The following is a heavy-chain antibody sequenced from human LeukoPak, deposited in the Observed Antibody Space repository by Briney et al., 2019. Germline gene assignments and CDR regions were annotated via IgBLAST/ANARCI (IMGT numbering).Heavy chain of an antibody. V-gene: IGHV3-7*03. D-gene: IGHD2-2*01. CDR2: INQDGSEK. Sequence: AGGSLRLSCAGSAFTFSSSWMDWVRQAPGKGLEWVANINQDGSEKYYVDSVKGRFTIFRDNAENSLYLQMDSLRVEDTAVYHCARGYCSSTSCSYFDYWGQGTLVTVSS. CDR3: ARGYCSSTSCSYFDY. J-gene: IGHJ4*02. CDR1: AFTFSSSW.